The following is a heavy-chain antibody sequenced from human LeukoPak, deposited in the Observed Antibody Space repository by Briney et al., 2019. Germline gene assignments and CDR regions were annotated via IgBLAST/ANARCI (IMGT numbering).Heavy chain of an antibody. CDR2: IFPSGGEI. V-gene: IGHV3-23*01. CDR1: GFTFSTFA. D-gene: IGHD1-26*01. J-gene: IGHJ6*03. CDR3: AKEVSGSYYMDV. Sequence: GGSLRLSCAASGFTFSTFAMIWVRQPPGKGLEWVSSIFPSGGEIHYADSVRGRFTISRDNSKSTLSLQMNSLRAEDTAIYYCAKEVSGSYYMDVWGKGTTVTVSS.